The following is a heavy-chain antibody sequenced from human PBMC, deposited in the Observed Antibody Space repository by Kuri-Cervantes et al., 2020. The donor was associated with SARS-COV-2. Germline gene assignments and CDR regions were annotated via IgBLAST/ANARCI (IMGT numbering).Heavy chain of an antibody. CDR2: IYYSGST. V-gene: IGHV4-39*01. J-gene: IGHJ4*02. Sequence: ESLKISCTVSGGSISSSSYYWGWIRQPPGKGLEWIGSIYYSGSTYHNPSLKSRVTISVDTSKNQFSLKLSSVTAADTAVYYCASLLSYYDYVWGSYRYYYFDYWGQGTLVTVSS. CDR3: ASLLSYYDYVWGSYRYYYFDY. D-gene: IGHD3-16*02. CDR1: GGSISSSSYY.